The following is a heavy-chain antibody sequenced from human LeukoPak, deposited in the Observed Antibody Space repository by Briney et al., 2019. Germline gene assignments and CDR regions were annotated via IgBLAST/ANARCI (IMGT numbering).Heavy chain of an antibody. J-gene: IGHJ3*02. Sequence: SETLSLTCTVSGGSISSCYWSWIRQPPGKGLEWIGYIYYSGSTNYNPSLKSRVTISVDTSKNQFSLKLSSVTAADTAVYYCASNYYDSSGSDAFDIWGQGTMVTVSS. V-gene: IGHV4-59*01. CDR2: IYYSGST. CDR1: GGSISSCY. CDR3: ASNYYDSSGSDAFDI. D-gene: IGHD3-22*01.